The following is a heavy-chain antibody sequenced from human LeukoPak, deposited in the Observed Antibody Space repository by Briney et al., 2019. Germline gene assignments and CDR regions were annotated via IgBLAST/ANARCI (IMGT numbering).Heavy chain of an antibody. V-gene: IGHV4-34*01. J-gene: IGHJ6*03. D-gene: IGHD2-15*01. CDR1: GGSFSGYY. Sequence: SETLSLTCAVYGGSFSGYYWSWIRQPPGKGLEWIGEINHSGSTNYNPSLKSRVTISVDTSKNQFSLKLSSVAAADTAVYYCARSVEGYCSGGSCYSYYYYMDVWGKGTTVTVSS. CDR2: INHSGST. CDR3: ARSVEGYCSGGSCYSYYYYMDV.